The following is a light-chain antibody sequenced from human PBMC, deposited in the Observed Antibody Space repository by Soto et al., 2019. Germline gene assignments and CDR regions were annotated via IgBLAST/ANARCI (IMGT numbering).Light chain of an antibody. CDR1: QSVSSSF. CDR3: QQYGSSPRT. Sequence: EIVLPQSPGTLSFSPGERATLSCRASQSVSSSFLAWYQQKVGQAPRLLIYGASSRATGIPDRFSGSGSGTDFTLTISRLEPEDFAVYYCQQYGSSPRTFGQGTRLEIK. J-gene: IGKJ5*01. CDR2: GAS. V-gene: IGKV3-20*01.